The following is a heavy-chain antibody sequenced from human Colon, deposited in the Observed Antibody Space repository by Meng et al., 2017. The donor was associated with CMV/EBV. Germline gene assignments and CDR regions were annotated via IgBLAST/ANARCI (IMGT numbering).Heavy chain of an antibody. CDR2: IYGEGTT. D-gene: IGHD2-15*01. J-gene: IGHJ4*02. CDR3: ARDWGYCSGDTCHSHFDY. CDR1: GGSINNYY. V-gene: IGHV4-4*07. Sequence: GPELVKASETLSTTCHVYGGSINNYYWNWIRQPAGKGFEWIGRIYGEGTTNYIPSLRSRVSMSVDTSKNQFSLTLTSATAADPAVYYCARDWGYCSGDTCHSHFDYWGQGTLVTVSS.